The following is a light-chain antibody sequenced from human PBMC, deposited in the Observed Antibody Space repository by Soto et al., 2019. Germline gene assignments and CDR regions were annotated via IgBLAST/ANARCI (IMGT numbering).Light chain of an antibody. V-gene: IGKV3-20*01. CDR3: QQYGSSPRT. CDR2: GAS. Sequence: EIVLTQSPGTLSLSPGERATLSRRASQSVSSSYLAWYQQKPGQAPRLLIYGASSRATGIPDRFSGSGSGTDFTLTIRKLEPEDFAVYYCQQYGSSPRTFGQGTKVEI. CDR1: QSVSSSY. J-gene: IGKJ1*01.